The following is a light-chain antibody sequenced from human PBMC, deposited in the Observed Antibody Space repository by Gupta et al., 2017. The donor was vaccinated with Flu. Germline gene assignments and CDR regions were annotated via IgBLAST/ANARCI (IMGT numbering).Light chain of an antibody. V-gene: IGKV1-5*03. CDR3: QQDNSYSSS. CDR2: KAS. Sequence: DIQMTQPPSTLSASVGDRVTITCRASQSISSWLAWYQQKPGKAPKLLIYKASSLESGVPSRFSGSGSGTEFTLTISSLQPDDFAPYYCQQDNSYSSSFGQGTKLEI. J-gene: IGKJ2*03. CDR1: QSISSW.